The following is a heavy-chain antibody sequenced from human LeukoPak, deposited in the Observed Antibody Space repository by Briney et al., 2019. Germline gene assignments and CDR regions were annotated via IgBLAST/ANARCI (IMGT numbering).Heavy chain of an antibody. J-gene: IGHJ3*02. CDR1: GYTFTAYY. D-gene: IGHD1-26*01. CDR3: ARAVRSYDAFDI. CDR2: INPSSGGT. V-gene: IGHV1-2*02. Sequence: ASVKVSCKASGYTFTAYYMHWVRQAPGQGLEWMGWINPSSGGTNYAQKFQGRVTMTRDTSISTAYMELSRLRSDDTAVYYCARAVRSYDAFDIWGQGTMVTVSS.